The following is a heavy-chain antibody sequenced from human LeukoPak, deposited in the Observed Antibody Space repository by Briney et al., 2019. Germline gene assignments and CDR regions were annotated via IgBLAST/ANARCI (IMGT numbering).Heavy chain of an antibody. CDR1: GFTFSSFA. J-gene: IGHJ6*03. D-gene: IGHD2-15*01. CDR2: IIDNSGNT. V-gene: IGHV3-23*01. CDR3: AKNGDRGAYCSGGTYYYYYMDV. Sequence: GGSLRLSCAASGFTFSSFAMSWVRQAPGQGLEWVSAIIDNSGNTYYADSVKGRFTISRDNSENTLYLQMNSLRAEDTAIYYCAKNGDRGAYCSGGTYYYYYMDVWGKGTTVTISS.